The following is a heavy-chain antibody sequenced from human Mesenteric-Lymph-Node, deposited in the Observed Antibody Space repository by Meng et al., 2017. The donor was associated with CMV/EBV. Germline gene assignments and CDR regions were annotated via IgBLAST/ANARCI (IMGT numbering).Heavy chain of an antibody. Sequence: GESLKISCAASGFTFSRSWMNWVRQAPGKGLEWVANIKQDGSKTYYVDSVKGRFTISRDNAKKSVYLQMDDLRAEDTAVYYCARVKVVITGTKYFDYWGQGTMVTVSS. D-gene: IGHD1-7*01. J-gene: IGHJ4*02. CDR3: ARVKVVITGTKYFDY. CDR1: GFTFSRSW. V-gene: IGHV3-7*01. CDR2: IKQDGSKT.